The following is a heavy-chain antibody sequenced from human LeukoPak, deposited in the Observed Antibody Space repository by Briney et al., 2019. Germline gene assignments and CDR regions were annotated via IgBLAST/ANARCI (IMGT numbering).Heavy chain of an antibody. CDR1: GFTVNSIY. CDR2: IYSDGNT. Sequence: GGSLRLSCAASGFTVNSIYMSWVRQAPGKGLEWISVIYSDGNTYHSDSVKGRFTISRDNSKNTLYLQMNSLRAEDTAVYYCARDHHGSGSYPNPWGQGTLVTVSS. J-gene: IGHJ5*02. CDR3: ARDHHGSGSYPNP. D-gene: IGHD3-10*01. V-gene: IGHV3-66*01.